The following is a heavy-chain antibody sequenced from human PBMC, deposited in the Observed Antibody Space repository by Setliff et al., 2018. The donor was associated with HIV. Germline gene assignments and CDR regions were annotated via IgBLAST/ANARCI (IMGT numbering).Heavy chain of an antibody. CDR1: GFTFSNAW. D-gene: IGHD3-9*01. V-gene: IGHV3-15*01. CDR2: IKSKTDGGTT. Sequence: GESLKISCAASGFTFSNAWMSWVRQAPGKGLEWVGRIKSKTDGGTTDYAAPVKGRFTISRDDSKNTLYLQMNGLKTEDTAVYYCTIDLDILTGPRSYDAFDIWGQGTMVTVSS. J-gene: IGHJ3*02. CDR3: TIDLDILTGPRSYDAFDI.